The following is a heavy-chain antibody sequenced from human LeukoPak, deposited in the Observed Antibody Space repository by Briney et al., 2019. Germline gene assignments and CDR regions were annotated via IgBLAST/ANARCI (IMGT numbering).Heavy chain of an antibody. CDR2: IKQDGSEK. D-gene: IGHD3-22*01. CDR3: ARMIPTITMIVVVKTGYFQH. CDR1: GFTFSSYW. V-gene: IGHV3-7*01. Sequence: GGSLRLSCAASGFTFSSYWMSWVRQAPGKGLEWVANIKQDGSEKYYVDSVKGRFTISRDNAKNSLYLQMNSLRAEETAVYYCARMIPTITMIVVVKTGYFQHWGQGTLVTVSS. J-gene: IGHJ1*01.